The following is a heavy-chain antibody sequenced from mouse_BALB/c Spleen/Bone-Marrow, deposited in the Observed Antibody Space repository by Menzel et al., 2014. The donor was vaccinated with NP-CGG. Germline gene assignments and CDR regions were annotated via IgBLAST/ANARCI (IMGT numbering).Heavy chain of an antibody. V-gene: IGHV2-9*02. Sequence: VKLVESGPGLVAPSQSLSITCTVSGFSLTGYGVHWVRQPPGKGLEWLGVIWAGGSTNYNSALMSRLSISKDNSKSQVFLKMNSLQTDDTAMYYCARVISYESYFDYWGQGTTLTVSS. CDR1: GFSLTGYG. D-gene: IGHD2-12*01. CDR3: ARVISYESYFDY. J-gene: IGHJ2*01. CDR2: IWAGGST.